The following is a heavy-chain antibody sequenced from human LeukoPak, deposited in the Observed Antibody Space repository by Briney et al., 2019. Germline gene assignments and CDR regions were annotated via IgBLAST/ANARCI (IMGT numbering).Heavy chain of an antibody. CDR1: GFTFSIYE. CDR3: ARVHRGYSYGRLDY. V-gene: IGHV3-48*02. J-gene: IGHJ4*02. CDR2: ISSSRSNTI. D-gene: IGHD5-18*01. Sequence: GSLRLSCAASGFTFSIYEMNWVRQAPGKGLEWVSYISSSRSNTIHYADSVKGRFTISRDNAKNSLYLEMNSLRDEDTAVYYCARVHRGYSYGRLDYWGQGTLVTVSS.